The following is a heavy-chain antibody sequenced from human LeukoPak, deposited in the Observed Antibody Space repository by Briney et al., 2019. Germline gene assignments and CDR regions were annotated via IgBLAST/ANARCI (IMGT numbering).Heavy chain of an antibody. CDR3: AREAGPIYFYYMDV. J-gene: IGHJ6*03. V-gene: IGHV4-39*07. CDR1: GGSISSSSYY. Sequence: PSETLSLTCTVSGGSISSSSYYWGWIRQPPGKGLEWIGSIYYSGSTYYNPSLKSRVTISVDTSKNQFSLKLSSVTAADTAVYYCAREAGPIYFYYMDVWGKGTTVTVSS. CDR2: IYYSGST.